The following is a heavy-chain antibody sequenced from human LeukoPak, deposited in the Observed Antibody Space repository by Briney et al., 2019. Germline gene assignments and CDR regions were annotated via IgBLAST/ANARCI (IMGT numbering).Heavy chain of an antibody. V-gene: IGHV3-21*01. J-gene: IGHJ4*02. CDR1: GFTFSSYW. CDR3: ARDRRGYSYGFDY. Sequence: PGGTLRLSCAASGFTFSSYWMSWGRQATGKGLEWVSSISSSSSYIYHADSVNARFTISRDNAKNSLYLQMNSLRAEDTAVYYCARDRRGYSYGFDYWGQGTLVTVSS. D-gene: IGHD5-18*01. CDR2: ISSSSSYI.